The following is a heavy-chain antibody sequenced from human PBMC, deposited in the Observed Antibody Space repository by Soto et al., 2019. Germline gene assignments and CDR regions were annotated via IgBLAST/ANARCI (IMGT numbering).Heavy chain of an antibody. CDR2: ISGSGIST. J-gene: IGHJ6*02. Sequence: PSETLSLTCAVYSGSFSGYYWSWVRQAPGKGLEWVSGISGSGISTYYTDSVKGRFTISRDNSKNTVFLQMNSLRDEDTAVYYCVKPPVITASYYYYDMDVWGQGTTVTVSS. CDR3: VKPPVITASYYYYDMDV. D-gene: IGHD4-4*01. V-gene: IGHV3-23*01. CDR1: SGSFSGYY.